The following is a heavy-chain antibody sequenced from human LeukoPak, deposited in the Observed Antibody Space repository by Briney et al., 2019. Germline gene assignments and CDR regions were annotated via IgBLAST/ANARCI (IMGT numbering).Heavy chain of an antibody. CDR3: VHGSYIF. CDR1: GFTFTNYW. J-gene: IGHJ4*02. V-gene: IGHV3-7*02. D-gene: IGHD3-10*01. CDR2: INQDGSEK. Sequence: GGSLRLSCEVSGFTFTNYWMRWVRQAPGKGLEWVANINQDGSEKNYVDSVEGRLAISRDNAKNSLYLQMNSLRAEDTAVYYCVHGSYIFWGQGTLVTVSS.